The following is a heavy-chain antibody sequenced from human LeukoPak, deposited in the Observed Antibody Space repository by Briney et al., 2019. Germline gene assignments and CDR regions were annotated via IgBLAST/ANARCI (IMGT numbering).Heavy chain of an antibody. J-gene: IGHJ4*02. CDR1: GYTFTGYY. CDR3: ARDYGTYGDYAFLDY. V-gene: IGHV1-2*02. Sequence: ASVKVSCKGSGYTFTGYYMHWVRQAPGQGLEWMGWINPNSGGTNYAQKFQGRVTMTRDTSISTAYMELSRLRSDDTAVYYCARDYGTYGDYAFLDYWGQGTLVTVSS. D-gene: IGHD4-17*01. CDR2: INPNSGGT.